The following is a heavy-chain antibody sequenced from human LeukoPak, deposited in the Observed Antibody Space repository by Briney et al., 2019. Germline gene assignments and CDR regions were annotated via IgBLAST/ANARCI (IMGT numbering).Heavy chain of an antibody. D-gene: IGHD3-3*01. CDR1: GGSFSGYY. J-gene: IGHJ5*02. CDR3: ARVGRTYYDFWSGYYAYNWFDP. Sequence: SETLSLTCAVYGGSFSGYYWSWIRQPPGKGLEWIGEINHSGSTNYNPSLKSRVTISVDTSKNQFSLKLSSVTAADTAVYYCARVGRTYYDFWSGYYAYNWFDPWGQGTLVTVSP. V-gene: IGHV4-34*01. CDR2: INHSGST.